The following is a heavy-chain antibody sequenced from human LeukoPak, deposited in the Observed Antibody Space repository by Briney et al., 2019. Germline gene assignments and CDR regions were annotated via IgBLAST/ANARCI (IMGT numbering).Heavy chain of an antibody. J-gene: IGHJ4*02. CDR3: ARRSRAILTGYYGYYFDY. V-gene: IGHV4-59*08. Sequence: SETLSLTCTVSGGSISSYYWSWIRQPPGKGLEWIGYIYYSGSTNYNPSLKSRVTISVDTSKNQFSLKLSSVTAADTAVYYCARRSRAILTGYYGYYFDYWGQGTLVTVSS. CDR1: GGSISSYY. CDR2: IYYSGST. D-gene: IGHD3-9*01.